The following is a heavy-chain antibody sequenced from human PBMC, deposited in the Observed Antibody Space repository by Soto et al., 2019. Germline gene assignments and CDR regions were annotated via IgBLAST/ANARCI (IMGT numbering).Heavy chain of an antibody. CDR1: GFTFSSYA. J-gene: IGHJ4*02. D-gene: IGHD3-10*01. V-gene: IGHV3-23*01. CDR3: ANSVLLWFGEADY. Sequence: EVQLLESGRGLVQPGGSLRLSCAASGFTFSSYAMSWVRQAPGKGLEWVSAISGSGGSTYYADSVKGRFTISRDNSKNTLYLQMNSLRAEDTAVYYCANSVLLWFGEADYWGQGTLVTVSS. CDR2: ISGSGGST.